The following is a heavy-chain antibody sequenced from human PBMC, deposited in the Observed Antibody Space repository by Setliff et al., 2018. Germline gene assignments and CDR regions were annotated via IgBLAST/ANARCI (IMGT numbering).Heavy chain of an antibody. J-gene: IGHJ4*02. D-gene: IGHD2-2*01. CDR1: GYKFNDYA. CDR2: ISAYSGNT. V-gene: IGHV1-18*01. CDR3: SRLVRYCTTTTCQRASGGEF. Sequence: ASVKVSCKTSGYKFNDYAISWVRQGPGQGLEWMGWISAYSGNTYYAQKLHDRVTLTTDTSTSTAYMELRSLGTDDTAVYYCSRLVRYCTTTTCQRASGGEFWGQGTLVTVS.